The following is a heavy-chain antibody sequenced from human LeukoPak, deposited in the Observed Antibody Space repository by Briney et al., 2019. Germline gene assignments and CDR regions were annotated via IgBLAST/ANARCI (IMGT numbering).Heavy chain of an antibody. CDR1: GFSFDDYT. D-gene: IGHD2-21*02. J-gene: IGHJ4*02. Sequence: GGSLRLYCAASGFSFDDYTMHWVRQAPGKGLEWVSLISWDGGNTYYVDSVKGRFTISRDNRKNSLYLQMNSLRTEDTALYYCAKDIVGYCGGDCPLDYWGQGTLVTVSS. CDR3: AKDIVGYCGGDCPLDY. CDR2: ISWDGGNT. V-gene: IGHV3-43*01.